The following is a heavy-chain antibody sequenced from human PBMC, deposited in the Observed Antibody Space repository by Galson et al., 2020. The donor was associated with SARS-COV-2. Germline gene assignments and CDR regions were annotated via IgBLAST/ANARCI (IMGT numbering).Heavy chain of an antibody. V-gene: IGHV3-7*01. CDR3: ARDSYRGQYYGMDV. CDR2: IKQDGSEK. CDR1: GFTFSSYW. J-gene: IGHJ6*02. D-gene: IGHD2-2*02. Sequence: GSLRLSCAASGFTFSSYWMSWVRQAPGKGLEWVANIKQDGSEKYYVDSVKGRFTISRDNAKNSLYLQMNSLRAEDTAVYYCARDSYRGQYYGMDVWGQGTTVTVSS.